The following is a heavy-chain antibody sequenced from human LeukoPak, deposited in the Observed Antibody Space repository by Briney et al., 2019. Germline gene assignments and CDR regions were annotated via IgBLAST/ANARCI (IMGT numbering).Heavy chain of an antibody. Sequence: GGSLRLSCAASGFTFSSYAMSWVRQAPGKGLEWVSAISGSGGSTYYADPVKGRFTISRDNSKNTLYLQMNSLRAEDTAVYYCAKDLAPSTLSGLFDYWGQGTLVTVSS. V-gene: IGHV3-23*01. D-gene: IGHD2-15*01. CDR2: ISGSGGST. CDR3: AKDLAPSTLSGLFDY. J-gene: IGHJ4*02. CDR1: GFTFSSYA.